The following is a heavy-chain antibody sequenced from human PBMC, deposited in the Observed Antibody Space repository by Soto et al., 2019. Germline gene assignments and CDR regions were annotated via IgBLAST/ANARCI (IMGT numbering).Heavy chain of an antibody. J-gene: IGHJ5*02. CDR2: IHYSGST. CDR3: VRERVGLMTRGSNRFDP. D-gene: IGHD1-26*01. Sequence: QVQLQESGPGLVKPSQTLSLTCTVSGGSISSSAHYWSWIRQHPGKGLEGIGYIHYSGSTYYNSSLKSQVTISVDTSKNQFSLKLSSVTAADTAVYYCVRERVGLMTRGSNRFDPWGQGTLVTVSS. CDR1: GGSISSSAHY. V-gene: IGHV4-31*01.